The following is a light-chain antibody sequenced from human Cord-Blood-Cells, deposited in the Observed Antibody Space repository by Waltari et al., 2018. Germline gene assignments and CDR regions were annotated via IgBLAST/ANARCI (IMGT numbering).Light chain of an antibody. CDR3: SSYTSSSTLV. Sequence: QSALTQPASVSGSPGQSITIPCTGTSSDVGGYNYVCWYQHHPGKAPKLMIYDVSKRPSGVSNRLSGSKSGNTASLTISGLQAEDEADYYCSSYTSSSTLVFGGGTKLTVL. J-gene: IGLJ3*02. V-gene: IGLV2-14*03. CDR2: DVS. CDR1: SSDVGGYNY.